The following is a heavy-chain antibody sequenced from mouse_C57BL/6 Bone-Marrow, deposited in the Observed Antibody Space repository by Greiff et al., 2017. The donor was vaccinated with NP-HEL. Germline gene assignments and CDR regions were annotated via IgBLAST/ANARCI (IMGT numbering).Heavy chain of an antibody. CDR1: GYTFTSYW. J-gene: IGHJ2*01. V-gene: IGHV1-61*01. D-gene: IGHD1-1*01. CDR2: IYPSDSET. Sequence: VQLQQPGAELVRPGSSVKLSCKASGYTFTSYWMDWVKQRPGQGLEWIGNIYPSDSETHYNQKFKDKATLTVDKSSSTAYMQLSSLTSEDSAVYYCARVSGAHSSHYFDYWGQGTTLTVSS. CDR3: ARVSGAHSSHYFDY.